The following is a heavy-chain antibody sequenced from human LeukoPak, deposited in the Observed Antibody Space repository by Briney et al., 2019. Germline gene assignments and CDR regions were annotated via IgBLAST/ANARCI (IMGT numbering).Heavy chain of an antibody. Sequence: ASVKVSCKASGYTFTGYYMHWVRQAPGQGLEWMGWINPNSGGTSYAQKFQGRATLTSDTSISTVYMELSRLRSDDTAVYYCAREWDSSSWYDYWGQGSLVTVSS. CDR2: INPNSGGT. CDR1: GYTFTGYY. V-gene: IGHV1-2*02. D-gene: IGHD6-13*01. CDR3: AREWDSSSWYDY. J-gene: IGHJ4*02.